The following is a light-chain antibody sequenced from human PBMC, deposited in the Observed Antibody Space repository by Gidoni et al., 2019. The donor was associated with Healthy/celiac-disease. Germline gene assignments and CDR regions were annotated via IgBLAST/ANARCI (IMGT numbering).Light chain of an antibody. CDR3: QQSYSTPYT. J-gene: IGKJ2*01. V-gene: IGKV1-39*01. CDR1: QSISSY. CDR2: AAS. Sequence: DGQMTQSPSSLSASVGDRVTITCRASQSISSYLNWYQQKPGKAPKLLIYAASSLQSGVPSRFSGSGSGTDFTITISSMQPEDCATYYCQQSYSTPYTFGQGTKLEIK.